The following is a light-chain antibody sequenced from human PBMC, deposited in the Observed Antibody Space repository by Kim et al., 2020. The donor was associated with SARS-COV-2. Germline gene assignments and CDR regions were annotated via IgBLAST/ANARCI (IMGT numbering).Light chain of an antibody. J-gene: IGKJ1*01. Sequence: VSPGESATLSCRASQSISSHLAWYQQKPGQAPRLLIYDTSTGATGIPARFSGSGSGTEFTLTISSLQSEDFAVYSCQQYSDWPRTFGQGTKVDIK. V-gene: IGKV3-15*01. CDR1: QSISSH. CDR3: QQYSDWPRT. CDR2: DTS.